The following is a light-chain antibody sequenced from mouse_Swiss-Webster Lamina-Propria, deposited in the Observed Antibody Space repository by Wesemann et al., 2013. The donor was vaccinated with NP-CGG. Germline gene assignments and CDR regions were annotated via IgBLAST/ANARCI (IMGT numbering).Light chain of an antibody. J-gene: IGKJ2*01. V-gene: IGKV6-17*01. CDR1: QDVSTA. CDR2: SAS. CDR3: HQYLSSYT. Sequence: DIVMTQSHKFMSTSVGDRVSITCKASQDVSTAVAWYQQKPGQSPKLLIYSASYRYTGVPDRFTGSGSGTVFPPLTISSVQAEDLAVYYCHQYLSSYTFGGGTKLEIK.